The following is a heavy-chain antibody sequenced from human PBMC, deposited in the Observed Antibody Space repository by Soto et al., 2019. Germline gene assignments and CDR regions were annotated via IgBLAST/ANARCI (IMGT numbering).Heavy chain of an antibody. CDR1: GGTFSRHA. V-gene: IGHV1-69*01. CDR2: IIPIFGTA. D-gene: IGHD3-22*01. J-gene: IGHJ3*02. CDR3: ARDLLSYYDSSGYHGAFDI. Sequence: QVQLVQSGAEVRKPGSSVKVSCKASGGTFSRHAISWVRQAPGQGLEWMGGIIPIFGTANHAQKFQGRVTIIADESTRTVYMELSSLRSEDTAMYYCARDLLSYYDSSGYHGAFDIWGQGTMVTVSS.